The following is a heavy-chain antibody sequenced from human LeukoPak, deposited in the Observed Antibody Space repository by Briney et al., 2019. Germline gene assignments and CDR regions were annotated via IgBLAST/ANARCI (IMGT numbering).Heavy chain of an antibody. V-gene: IGHV3-21*01. CDR2: ISSSSSYI. Sequence: GGSLRLSCAASGFTFSSYSMNWVRQAPGKGREWVSSISSSSSYIYYADSVKGRFTISRDNAKNSLYLQMNSLRAEDTAVYYCARLYYGSGIPTGYWGQGTLVTVSS. J-gene: IGHJ4*02. D-gene: IGHD3-10*01. CDR1: GFTFSSYS. CDR3: ARLYYGSGIPTGY.